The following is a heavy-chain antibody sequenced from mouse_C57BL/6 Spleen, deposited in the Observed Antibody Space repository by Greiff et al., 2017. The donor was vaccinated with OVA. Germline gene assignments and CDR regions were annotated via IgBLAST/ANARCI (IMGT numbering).Heavy chain of an antibody. D-gene: IGHD2-5*01. V-gene: IGHV5-4*01. Sequence: EVMLVESGGGLVKPGGSLKLSCAASGFTFSSYAMSWVRQTPEKRLEWVATISDGGSYTYYPDNVKGRFTISRDNAKNNLYLQMSHLKSEDTAMYYCARDLSNGYAMDYWGQGTSVTVSS. CDR3: ARDLSNGYAMDY. J-gene: IGHJ4*01. CDR2: ISDGGSYT. CDR1: GFTFSSYA.